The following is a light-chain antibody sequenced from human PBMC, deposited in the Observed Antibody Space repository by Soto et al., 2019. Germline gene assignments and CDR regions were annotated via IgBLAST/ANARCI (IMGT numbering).Light chain of an antibody. V-gene: IGLV2-14*03. Sequence: QSALTQPASVSGSPGQAITISCSGTSSDVGAFNYVSWYQQHPGKAPKLMIYDVSNRPSGVSNRFSGSKSGNTASLTISGLRAEDEADYYCCSYTVSGTYVFGTGTKVTVL. CDR3: CSYTVSGTYV. J-gene: IGLJ1*01. CDR1: SSDVGAFNY. CDR2: DVS.